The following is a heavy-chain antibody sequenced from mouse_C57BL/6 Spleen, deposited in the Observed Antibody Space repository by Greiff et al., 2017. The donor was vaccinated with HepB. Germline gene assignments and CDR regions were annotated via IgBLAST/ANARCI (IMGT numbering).Heavy chain of an antibody. CDR3: TRGPITGYFDY. CDR2: ISSGGDYI. J-gene: IGHJ2*01. Sequence: VKLMESGEGLVKPGGSLKLSCAASGFTFSSYAMSWVRQTPEKRLEWVAYISSGGDYIYYADTVKGRFTISRDNARNTLYLQMSSLKSEDTAMYYCTRGPITGYFDYWGQGTTLTVSS. D-gene: IGHD4-1*01. V-gene: IGHV5S21*01. CDR1: GFTFSSYA.